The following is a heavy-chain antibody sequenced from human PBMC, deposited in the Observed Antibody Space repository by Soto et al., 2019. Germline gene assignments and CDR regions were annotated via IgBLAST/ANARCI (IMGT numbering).Heavy chain of an antibody. J-gene: IGHJ6*02. V-gene: IGHV4-30-4*01. CDR3: ARDHYVYDILTGYGYYYGMDV. D-gene: IGHD3-9*01. CDR2: IYYSGST. CDR1: GGSISSGDYY. Sequence: PSETLSLTCTVSGGSISSGDYYWSWIRQPPGKGLERIGYIYYSGSTYYNPSLKSRVTISVDTSKNQFSLKLSSVTAADTAVYYFARDHYVYDILTGYGYYYGMDVWGQGTTVTVSS.